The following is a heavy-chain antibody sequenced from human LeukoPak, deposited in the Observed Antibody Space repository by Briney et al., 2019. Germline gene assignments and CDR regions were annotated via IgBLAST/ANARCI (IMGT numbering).Heavy chain of an antibody. CDR2: ISGSGGST. Sequence: GGSLRLSCAASGFTFSSYAMSWVRQAPGKGLEWVSAISGSGGSTNYADSVKGRVTVSRDNSKSTLYLQMNSLRAEDTAVYYCAKSSYYDSSGYYREYYFDYWGQGTLVAVSS. CDR3: AKSSYYDSSGYYREYYFDY. V-gene: IGHV3-23*01. D-gene: IGHD3-22*01. CDR1: GFTFSSYA. J-gene: IGHJ4*02.